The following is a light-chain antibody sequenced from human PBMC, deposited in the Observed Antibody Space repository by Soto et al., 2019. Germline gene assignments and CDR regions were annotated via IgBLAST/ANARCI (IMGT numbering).Light chain of an antibody. CDR1: SSDVGGYNY. CDR2: DVT. J-gene: IGLJ1*01. Sequence: QSALTQPRSVSGSPGQSVTISCAGTSSDVGGYNYVSWYQHHPGKAPRLMIYDVTKRPSGVPHHFSGSKSGNTAYLTISGLQAEDEADYYCCSYAGTDTVVSGTGTKLTVL. V-gene: IGLV2-11*01. CDR3: CSYAGTDTVV.